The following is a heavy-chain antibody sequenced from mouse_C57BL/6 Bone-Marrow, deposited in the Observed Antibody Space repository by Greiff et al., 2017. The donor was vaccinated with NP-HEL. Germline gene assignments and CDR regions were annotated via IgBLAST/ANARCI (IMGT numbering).Heavy chain of an antibody. CDR3: VRHQDDHLDD. Sequence: EVKVVESGGGLVQPTGSLKLSCAASGFSFNTYAMNWVRQAPGKGMEWVARIRSNSNNYASYYADSVKARFTISRDDSESMPYLHMNNVKTEDTAMYDCVRHQDDHLDDWGQGTTLTVSS. D-gene: IGHD2-12*01. CDR2: IRSNSNNYAS. J-gene: IGHJ2*01. V-gene: IGHV10-1*01. CDR1: GFSFNTYA.